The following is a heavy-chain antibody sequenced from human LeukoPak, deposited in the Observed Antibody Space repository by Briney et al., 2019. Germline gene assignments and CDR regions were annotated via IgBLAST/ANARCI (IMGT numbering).Heavy chain of an antibody. CDR3: ARYSGYSGYDYMDV. V-gene: IGHV3-21*01. CDR1: GFTFSSYS. Sequence: PGGSLRLSCAASGFTFSSYSMNWVRQAPGKGLEWVSSISSSSSYIYYADSVKGRFTISRDNAKNSLYLQMNSLRAEDTAVYYCARYSGYSGYDYMDVWGKGTTVTVSS. J-gene: IGHJ6*03. CDR2: ISSSSSYI. D-gene: IGHD5-12*01.